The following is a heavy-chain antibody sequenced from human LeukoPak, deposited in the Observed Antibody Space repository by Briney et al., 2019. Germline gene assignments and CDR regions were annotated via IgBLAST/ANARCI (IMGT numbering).Heavy chain of an antibody. CDR3: ARVRYDSSGYYFDY. D-gene: IGHD3-22*01. Sequence: PSETLSLTCTVSGGSISSYYWTWVRQPPGKGLEWIGYIYYNGGTNYNPSLKSRVTISVDTSKNQFSLKLSSVTAADTAVYYCARVRYDSSGYYFDYWGQGTLVTVSS. J-gene: IGHJ4*02. V-gene: IGHV4-59*01. CDR1: GGSISSYY. CDR2: IYYNGGT.